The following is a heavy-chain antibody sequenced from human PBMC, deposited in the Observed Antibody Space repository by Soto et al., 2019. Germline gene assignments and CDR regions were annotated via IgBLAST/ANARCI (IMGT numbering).Heavy chain of an antibody. Sequence: ASVKGSCNASGGTFSRYTITWVRQAPGQGLEWMGGITPMFGTPNYAQKFQGRVTITADESTSTAYMELSSLRSEDTAMYYCARDGTLYDSSAYYYLYWGQGTLVTVSS. CDR1: GGTFSRYT. CDR3: ARDGTLYDSSAYYYLY. CDR2: ITPMFGTP. J-gene: IGHJ4*02. D-gene: IGHD3-22*01. V-gene: IGHV1-69*01.